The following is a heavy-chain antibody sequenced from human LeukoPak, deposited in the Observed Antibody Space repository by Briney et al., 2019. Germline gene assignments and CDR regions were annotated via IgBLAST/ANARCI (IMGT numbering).Heavy chain of an antibody. J-gene: IGHJ4*02. Sequence: SQTLSLTCTVSGGSISSGGYYWSWIRQPPGKGLEWIGEINHSGSTNYNPSLKSRVTISVDTSKNQFSLKLSSVTAADTAVYYCARGGAQYYYDSSGYYYVSDAYDYWGQGTLVTVSS. CDR2: INHSGST. CDR3: ARGGAQYYYDSSGYYYVSDAYDY. CDR1: GGSISSGGYY. D-gene: IGHD3-22*01. V-gene: IGHV4-30-2*01.